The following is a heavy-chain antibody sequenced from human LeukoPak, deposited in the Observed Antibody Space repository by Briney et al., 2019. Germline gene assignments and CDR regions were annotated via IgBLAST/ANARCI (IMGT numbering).Heavy chain of an antibody. D-gene: IGHD3-3*01. J-gene: IGHJ4*02. V-gene: IGHV4-39*07. CDR3: XXXWAIFGVAPIDY. Sequence: SETLSLTCTVSGGSISSGSYYWSWIRQPPGKGLEWIGEINHSGSTNYNPSLKSRVTISVDTSKNQFSLKLSSVTAADTAVYXXXXXWAIFGVAPIDYWGQGTLVTVSS. CDR1: GGSISSGSYY. CDR2: INHSGST.